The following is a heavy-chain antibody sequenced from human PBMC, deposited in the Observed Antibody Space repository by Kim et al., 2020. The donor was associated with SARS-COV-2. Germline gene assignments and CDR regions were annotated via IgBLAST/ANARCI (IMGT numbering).Heavy chain of an antibody. D-gene: IGHD3-10*01. Sequence: GGSLRLSCAASGFTFDDYAMHWVRQAPGKGLEWVSVISWNSGTIGYAASVKGRFTISRDNAKNYLYLQMNSLRTEDTALYYCAKSKITMFQGVLYGMDVLGQGSTVTVSS. J-gene: IGHJ6*01. CDR2: ISWNSGTI. V-gene: IGHV3-9*01. CDR3: AKSKITMFQGVLYGMDV. CDR1: GFTFDDYA.